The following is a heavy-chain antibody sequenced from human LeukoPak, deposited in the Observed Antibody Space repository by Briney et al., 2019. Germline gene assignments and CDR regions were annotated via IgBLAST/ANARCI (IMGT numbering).Heavy chain of an antibody. CDR1: GFTFSSCG. V-gene: IGHV3-23*01. D-gene: IGHD6-6*01. CDR3: AKRGPIYTSSPGNYFDY. J-gene: IGHJ4*02. CDR2: ISGSDGGT. Sequence: PGGSLRLSCAASGFTFSSCGMTWVRQAPGKGLEWVSSISGSDGGTYYADSVEGRFTISRDNSKNTLYLQMNSLRAEDTAIYYCAKRGPIYTSSPGNYFDYWGQGTLVTVSS.